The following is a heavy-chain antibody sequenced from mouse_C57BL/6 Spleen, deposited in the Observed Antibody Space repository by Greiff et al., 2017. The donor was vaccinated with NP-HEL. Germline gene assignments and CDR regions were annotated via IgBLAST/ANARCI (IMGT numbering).Heavy chain of an antibody. V-gene: IGHV1-15*01. D-gene: IGHD1-1*01. Sequence: QVHVKQSGAELVRPGASVTLSCKASGYTFTDYEMHWVKQTPVHGLEWIGAIDPETGGTAYNQKFKGKAILTADKSSSTAYMELRSLTSEDSAVYYCTRDYYGSSHQAWFAYWGQGTLVTVSA. CDR3: TRDYYGSSHQAWFAY. CDR1: GYTFTDYE. J-gene: IGHJ3*01. CDR2: IDPETGGT.